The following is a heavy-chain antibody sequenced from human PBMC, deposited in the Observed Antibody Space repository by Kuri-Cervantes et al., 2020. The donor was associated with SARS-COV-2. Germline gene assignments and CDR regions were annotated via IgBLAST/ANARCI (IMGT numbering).Heavy chain of an antibody. J-gene: IGHJ4*02. CDR2: MKGDGSEK. Sequence: GGSLRLSCAASGFTFSGYWMNWVRQAPGKGLEWVANMKGDGSEKYYVDSVKGRFTISRDNAKNSLFLQMNSLKPEDTAVYYCAREEGGELGEAFDYWGQGALVTVSS. V-gene: IGHV3-7*01. CDR1: GFTFSGYW. CDR3: AREEGGELGEAFDY. D-gene: IGHD7-27*01.